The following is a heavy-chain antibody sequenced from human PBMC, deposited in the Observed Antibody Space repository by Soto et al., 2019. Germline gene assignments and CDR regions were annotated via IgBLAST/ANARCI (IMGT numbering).Heavy chain of an antibody. V-gene: IGHV4-59*01. CDR2: ISYSATP. Sequence: SETLSLTCSVSGDSISTYFWSWIRQPPGKGLEWIGYISYSATPNYNPALKSRVSISIDTSKNQFSLKVNSVTAADTALYYCARGSVGSGWKFDFWGQGILVTVSS. CDR3: ARGSVGSGWKFDF. D-gene: IGHD3-22*01. CDR1: GDSISTYF. J-gene: IGHJ4*02.